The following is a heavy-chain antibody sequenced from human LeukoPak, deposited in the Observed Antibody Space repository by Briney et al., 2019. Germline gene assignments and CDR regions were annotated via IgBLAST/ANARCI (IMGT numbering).Heavy chain of an antibody. D-gene: IGHD2-15*01. CDR3: ARSYCSGGSCYDGGYGYFDY. Sequence: GESLKISCKGSGYSFTSYWIGWVRQMPGKGLEWMGIIYPGDSDTRYSPSFQGQVTISADKSISTAYLQWSSLKASDTAMYYCARSYCSGGSCYDGGYGYFDYWGQGTLVTVSS. V-gene: IGHV5-51*01. CDR2: IYPGDSDT. J-gene: IGHJ4*02. CDR1: GYSFTSYW.